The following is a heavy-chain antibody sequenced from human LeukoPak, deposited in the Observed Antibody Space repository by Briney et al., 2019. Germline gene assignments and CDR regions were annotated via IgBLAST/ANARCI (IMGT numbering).Heavy chain of an antibody. CDR1: GYSISSGYY. CDR2: VLYSGST. V-gene: IGHV4-38-2*02. Sequence: SETLSLTCTVSGYSISSGYYWGWIRQPPGKELEWIGYVLYSGSTRYNPSLKSRVTTSVDTSKNQFSLRLTSVTAADTAVYYCARQGAITYAYFDYWSQGTLVTVSS. D-gene: IGHD2-2*01. CDR3: ARQGAITYAYFDY. J-gene: IGHJ4*02.